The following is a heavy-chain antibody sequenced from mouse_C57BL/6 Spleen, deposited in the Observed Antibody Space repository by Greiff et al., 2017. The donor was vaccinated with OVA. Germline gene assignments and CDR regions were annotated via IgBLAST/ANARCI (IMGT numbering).Heavy chain of an antibody. D-gene: IGHD2-3*01. V-gene: IGHV1-69*01. CDR2: IDPSDSYT. CDR3: VAYDGDGGY. Sequence: QVHVKQPGAELVMPGASVKLSCKASGYTFTSYWMHWVKQRPGQGLEWIGEIDPSDSYTNYNQKFKGKSTLTVDKSSSTAYMQLSSLTSEDSAVYYCVAYDGDGGYWGQGTLVTVSA. CDR1: GYTFTSYW. J-gene: IGHJ3*01.